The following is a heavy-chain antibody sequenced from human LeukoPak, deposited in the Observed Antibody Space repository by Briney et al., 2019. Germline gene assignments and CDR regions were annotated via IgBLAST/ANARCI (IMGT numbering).Heavy chain of an antibody. J-gene: IGHJ4*02. CDR1: GFTVSGNY. V-gene: IGHV3-53*01. CDR2: IYSGSNT. CDR3: ARQAYSSGYYFPFDY. D-gene: IGHD3-22*01. Sequence: GGSLRLSCAASGFTVSGNYMSWVRQAPGEGLEWVSLIYSGSNTYYADSVKGRFTISRDNPKNTLYLQVNSLRAEDTAVYYCARQAYSSGYYFPFDYWGQGTLVTVSS.